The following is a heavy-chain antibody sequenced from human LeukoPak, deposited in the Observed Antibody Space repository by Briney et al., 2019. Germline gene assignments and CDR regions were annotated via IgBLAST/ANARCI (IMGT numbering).Heavy chain of an antibody. D-gene: IGHD1-1*01. J-gene: IGHJ6*03. CDR3: ASGTLNGRYYYYMDV. Sequence: SETLSLTCTVSGGSISSYYWSWSRQPAGMGLEWIGRIYTSGSTNYNPSLKSRVTMSVDTSKNQFSLKLSSVTAADTAVYYCASGTLNGRYYYYMDVWGKGTTVTVSS. V-gene: IGHV4-4*07. CDR1: GGSISSYY. CDR2: IYTSGST.